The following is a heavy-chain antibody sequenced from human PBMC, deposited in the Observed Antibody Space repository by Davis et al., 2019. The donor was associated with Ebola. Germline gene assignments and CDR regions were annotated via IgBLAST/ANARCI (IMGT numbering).Heavy chain of an antibody. D-gene: IGHD5-18*01. Sequence: GESLKISCAASGFTVSSNYMSWVRQAPGKGLEWVSVIYSDGNTYYADSVKGRFTISRDNSRNTLYLQMNSLRAEDTAVYYCARAQITVMGFDPWGQGTLVTVSS. CDR1: GFTVSSNY. CDR3: ARAQITVMGFDP. J-gene: IGHJ5*02. CDR2: IYSDGNT. V-gene: IGHV3-53*01.